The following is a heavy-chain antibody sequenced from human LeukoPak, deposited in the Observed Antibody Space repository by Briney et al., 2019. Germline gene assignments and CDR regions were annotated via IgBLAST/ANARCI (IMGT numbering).Heavy chain of an antibody. D-gene: IGHD1-26*01. Sequence: GESLKISCKGSGYSFTSYWIGWVRQMPGKGLERMGIIYPGDSDTRYSPSFQGQVTISADKSISTAYLQWSSLKASDTAMYYCARPSGLERELLGIDYWGQGTLVTVSS. CDR1: GYSFTSYW. J-gene: IGHJ4*02. CDR3: ARPSGLERELLGIDY. CDR2: IYPGDSDT. V-gene: IGHV5-51*01.